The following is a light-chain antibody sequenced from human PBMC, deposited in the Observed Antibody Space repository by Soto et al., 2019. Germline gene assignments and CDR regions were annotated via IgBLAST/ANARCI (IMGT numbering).Light chain of an antibody. J-gene: IGLJ2*01. Sequence: QSALTQPASVSGSPGQSITISCTGTSSDDGSYNLVSWYQQHPGKAPKLMIYEGSKRPSGVSNRFSGSKSGNTASLTISELQAEVEADYYCCSYAGSSTYVVFGGGTKLTVL. CDR3: CSYAGSSTYVV. V-gene: IGLV2-23*01. CDR2: EGS. CDR1: SSDDGSYNL.